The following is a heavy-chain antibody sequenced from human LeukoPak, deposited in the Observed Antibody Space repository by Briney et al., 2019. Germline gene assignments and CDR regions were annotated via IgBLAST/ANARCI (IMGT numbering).Heavy chain of an antibody. CDR3: ARDQGIAVAPYYYGMDV. Sequence: PGGSLRLSCAASGFTFSSYSMNWVRQAPGKGLEWVSSISSSSSYIYYADSVKGRFTISRGNAKNSLYLQMNSLRAEDTAVYYCARDQGIAVAPYYYGMDVWGQGTTVTVSS. J-gene: IGHJ6*02. D-gene: IGHD6-19*01. V-gene: IGHV3-21*01. CDR1: GFTFSSYS. CDR2: ISSSSSYI.